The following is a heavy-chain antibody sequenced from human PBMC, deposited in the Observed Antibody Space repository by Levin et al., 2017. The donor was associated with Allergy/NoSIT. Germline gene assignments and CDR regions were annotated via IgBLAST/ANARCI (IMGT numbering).Heavy chain of an antibody. V-gene: IGHV3-74*01. CDR2: INSDGSST. D-gene: IGHD3-22*01. CDR3: AGTFDITTHYGMDV. Sequence: GGSLRLSCAASGFTFSSYWMHWVRQAPGKGLVWVSRINSDGSSTSYADSVKGRFTISRDNAKNTLYLQMNSLRAEDTAVYYCAGTFDITTHYGMDVWGQGTTVTVSS. CDR1: GFTFSSYW. J-gene: IGHJ6*02.